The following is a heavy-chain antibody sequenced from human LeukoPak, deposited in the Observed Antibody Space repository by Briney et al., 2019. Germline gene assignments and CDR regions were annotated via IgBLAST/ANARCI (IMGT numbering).Heavy chain of an antibody. V-gene: IGHV3-30*02. D-gene: IGHD3-22*01. CDR1: GFTFSSYW. Sequence: GGSLRLSCAASGFTFSSYWMSWVRQAPGKGLEWVAFIRYDGSNKYYADSVKGRFTIPRDNSKNTLYLQMNSLRAEDTAVYYCAKGDSSGYYYHLGAFDIWGQGTMVTVSS. J-gene: IGHJ3*02. CDR2: IRYDGSNK. CDR3: AKGDSSGYYYHLGAFDI.